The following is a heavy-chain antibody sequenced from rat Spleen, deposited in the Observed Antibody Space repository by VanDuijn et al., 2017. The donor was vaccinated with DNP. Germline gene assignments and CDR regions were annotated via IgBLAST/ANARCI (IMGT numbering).Heavy chain of an antibody. CDR2: ISYDGGST. Sequence: EVQLVESGGGLVQPGRSLKLSCAASGFTFSDYHMAWVRQAPTKGLEWVASISYDGGSTYYRDSVKGRFTISRDNTENTVYLQLNSLRSEDTATYYCAQEGLGLSFAYWGQGTLVTVSS. V-gene: IGHV5-20*01. CDR3: AQEGLGLSFAY. J-gene: IGHJ3*01. CDR1: GFTFSDYH.